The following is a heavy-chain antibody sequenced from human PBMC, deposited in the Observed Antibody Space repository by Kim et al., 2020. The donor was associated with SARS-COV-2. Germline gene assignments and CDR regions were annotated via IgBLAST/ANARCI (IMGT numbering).Heavy chain of an antibody. D-gene: IGHD2-15*01. CDR3: ASGRFVGYCSGGSCSQRSFGY. CDR2: INHSGST. Sequence: SETLSLTCAVYGGSFSGYYWCWIRQPPGKGLEGIGEINHSGSTNYNPSLKSRVTISVDTSKNQLSLKLSSVTAADTAVYYCASGRFVGYCSGGSCSQRSFGYWGQGTPVTVSS. CDR1: GGSFSGYY. V-gene: IGHV4-34*01. J-gene: IGHJ4*02.